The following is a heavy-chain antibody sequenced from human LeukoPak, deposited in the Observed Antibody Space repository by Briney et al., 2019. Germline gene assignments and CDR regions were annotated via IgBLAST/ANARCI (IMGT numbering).Heavy chain of an antibody. V-gene: IGHV3-21*04. CDR1: GFTFSSYS. J-gene: IGHJ6*03. D-gene: IGHD4-17*01. CDR2: ISSSSSYI. CDR3: ARRTTVTTSRYYYYYMDV. Sequence: GGSLRLSCAASGFTFSSYSMNWVRQAPGKGLEWVSSISSSSSYIYYADSVKGRFTISRDNAKNSLYLQMNSLRAEDTAVYYCARRTTVTTSRYYYYYMDVWGKGTTVTISS.